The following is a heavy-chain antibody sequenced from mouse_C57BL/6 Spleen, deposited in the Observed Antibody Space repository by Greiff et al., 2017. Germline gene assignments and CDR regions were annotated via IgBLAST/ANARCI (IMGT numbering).Heavy chain of an antibody. CDR2: IDPSDSYT. V-gene: IGHV1-59*01. CDR3: ARGRLLDYAMDY. CDR1: GYTFTSYW. J-gene: IGHJ4*01. D-gene: IGHD2-3*01. Sequence: VQLQQPGAELVRPGTSVKLSCKASGYTFTSYWMHWVKQRPGQGLEWIGVIDPSDSYTNYNQKFKGKATVTVDTASSTAYMQLSSLTSEDSAVYYCARGRLLDYAMDYWGQGTSVTVSS.